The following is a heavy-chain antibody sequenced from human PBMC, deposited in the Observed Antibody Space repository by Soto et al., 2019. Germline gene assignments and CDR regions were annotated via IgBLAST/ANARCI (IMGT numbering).Heavy chain of an antibody. V-gene: IGHV1-3*01. CDR2: INAGNGNT. CDR1: GYTFTSYA. CDR3: ARTTTDYYYYNGMDV. J-gene: IGHJ6*02. Sequence: QVQLVQSGAEVKKPGASVKVSCKASGYTFTSYAMHWVRQAPGQRLEWMGWINAGNGNTKYSQKFQGRVTITWDTSASTAYMELSSLRSEDKAVYYCARTTTDYYYYNGMDVWGQGTTVTVSS. D-gene: IGHD4-4*01.